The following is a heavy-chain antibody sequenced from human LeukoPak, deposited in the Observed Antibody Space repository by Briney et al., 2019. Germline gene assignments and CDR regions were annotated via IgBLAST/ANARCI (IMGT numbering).Heavy chain of an antibody. CDR3: GKDLHYYVAMDV. D-gene: IGHD3-10*02. Sequence: GGSLRLSCAASGFTFSSYWVHWVRQAPGKGLVWVSPINSDGSSTSYADSVKGRFTISRDNAKHTLSLQMNSLRAEDTAVYYCGKDLHYYVAMDVWGQGTTVSVSS. V-gene: IGHV3-74*01. J-gene: IGHJ6*02. CDR2: INSDGSST. CDR1: GFTFSSYW.